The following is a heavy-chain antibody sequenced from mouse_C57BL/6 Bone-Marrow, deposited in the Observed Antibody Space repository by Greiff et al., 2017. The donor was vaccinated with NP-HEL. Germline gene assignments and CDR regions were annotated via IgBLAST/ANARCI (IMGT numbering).Heavy chain of an antibody. J-gene: IGHJ3*01. Sequence: VQLKQSGPVLVKPGASVKMSCKASGYTFTDYYMNWVKQSHGKSLEWIGVINPYNGGTSYNQKFKGKATLTVDKSSSTAYMELNSLTSEDSAVYYCASSLYYGSPAWFAYWGQETLVTVSA. CDR1: GYTFTDYY. D-gene: IGHD1-1*01. CDR2: INPYNGGT. V-gene: IGHV1-19*01. CDR3: ASSLYYGSPAWFAY.